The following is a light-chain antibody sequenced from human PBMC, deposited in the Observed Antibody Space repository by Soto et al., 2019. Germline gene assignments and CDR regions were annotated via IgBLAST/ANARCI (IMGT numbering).Light chain of an antibody. CDR1: QSISSD. CDR3: QQSYSTLFT. J-gene: IGKJ5*01. Sequence: DIQMTQSPSSLSASVGDRVTITCRASQSISSDLNWYQQKPGKAPKLLIYAASSLQSGFPSRFSGSGSGTDFTLTISSLQPEDFATYYCQQSYSTLFTCGQGTRLEIK. CDR2: AAS. V-gene: IGKV1-39*01.